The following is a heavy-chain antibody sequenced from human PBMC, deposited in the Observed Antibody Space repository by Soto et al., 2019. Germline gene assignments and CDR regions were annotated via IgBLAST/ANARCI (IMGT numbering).Heavy chain of an antibody. CDR2: IRSKANSYAT. D-gene: IGHD3-3*01. J-gene: IGHJ5*02. V-gene: IGHV3-73*01. CDR1: GFTFSGSA. CDR3: TRPSEGYDFWSGYGKNWFDP. Sequence: GGSLRLSCAASGFTFSGSAMHWVRQASGKGLEWVGRIRSKANSYATAYAASVKGRFTISRDDSKNTAYLQMNSLKTEDTAVYYCTRPSEGYDFWSGYGKNWFDPWGQGTLVTVSS.